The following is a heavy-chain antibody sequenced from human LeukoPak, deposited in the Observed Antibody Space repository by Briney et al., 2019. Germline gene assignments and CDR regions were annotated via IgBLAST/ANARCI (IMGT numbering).Heavy chain of an antibody. CDR3: ARVGIAAAGIDY. J-gene: IGHJ4*02. D-gene: IGHD6-13*01. Sequence: GGSLRLSCAASGFTFSYYAMSWVRQAPGKGLEWVSAISGSGGSTYYADSVKGRFTISRDNSKNTLYLQMNSLRAEDTAVYYCARVGIAAAGIDYWGQGTLVTVSS. V-gene: IGHV3-23*01. CDR2: ISGSGGST. CDR1: GFTFSYYA.